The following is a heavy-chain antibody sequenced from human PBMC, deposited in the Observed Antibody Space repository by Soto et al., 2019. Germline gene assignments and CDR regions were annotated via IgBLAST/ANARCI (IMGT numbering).Heavy chain of an antibody. CDR1: GYTFTSYY. D-gene: IGHD6-13*01. V-gene: IGHV1-46*01. CDR2: INPSGGST. Sequence: QVQLVQSGAEVKKPGASVKVSCKASGYTFTSYYMHWVRQAPGQGLEWMGIINPSGGSTSYAQKFQGRVTMTRDTSTSTVYMELSSLRSEDTAVYYCARVGWPRKEPGIAAAQRGGQAFDIWGQGTMVTVSS. J-gene: IGHJ3*02. CDR3: ARVGWPRKEPGIAAAQRGGQAFDI.